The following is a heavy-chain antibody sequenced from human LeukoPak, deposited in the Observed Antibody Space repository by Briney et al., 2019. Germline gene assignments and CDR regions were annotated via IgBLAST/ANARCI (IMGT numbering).Heavy chain of an antibody. D-gene: IGHD1-26*01. CDR2: ITSGSSYI. CDR3: ARDPYSGSYGNYHYYFMDV. CDR1: GFTFSSYS. V-gene: IGHV3-21*01. J-gene: IGHJ6*03. Sequence: PGGSLRLSRAASGFTFSSYSMNWVRQAPGKGLEWVSSITSGSSYIYYADSVKGRFTISRDNAKNSLYLQMNSLRAEDTAVYYCARDPYSGSYGNYHYYFMDVWGKGTTVPISS.